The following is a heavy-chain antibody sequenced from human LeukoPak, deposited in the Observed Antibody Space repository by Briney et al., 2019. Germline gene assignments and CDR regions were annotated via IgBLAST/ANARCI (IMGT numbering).Heavy chain of an antibody. Sequence: GESLKISCKSSGYSFTSYWIGWVRQMPGKGLEWMGIIYPGDSDTRYSPSFQGQVTISADKSISTAYLQWSSLKASDTAMYYCARPSSSRLLDFDYWGQGTLVTVSS. J-gene: IGHJ4*02. V-gene: IGHV5-51*01. D-gene: IGHD6-13*01. CDR3: ARPSSSRLLDFDY. CDR2: IYPGDSDT. CDR1: GYSFTSYW.